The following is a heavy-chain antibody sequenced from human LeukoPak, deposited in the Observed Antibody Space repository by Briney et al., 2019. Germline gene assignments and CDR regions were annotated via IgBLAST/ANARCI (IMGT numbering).Heavy chain of an antibody. V-gene: IGHV4-34*01. CDR1: GGSFSGYY. CDR2: INHSGST. CDR3: AGHYDILTGYLKGGDWFDP. J-gene: IGHJ5*02. Sequence: SETLSLTCAVYGGSFSGYYWSWIRQPPGKGLEWIGEINHSGSTNYNPSLKSRVTMSVDTSKNQFSLKLSSVTAADTAVYYCAGHYDILTGYLKGGDWFDPWGQGTLVTVSS. D-gene: IGHD3-9*01.